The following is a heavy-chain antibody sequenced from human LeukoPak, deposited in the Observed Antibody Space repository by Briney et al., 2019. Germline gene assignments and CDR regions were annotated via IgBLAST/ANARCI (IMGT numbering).Heavy chain of an antibody. CDR2: IYYSGST. J-gene: IGHJ4*02. D-gene: IGHD3-9*01. Sequence: SETLSLTCTVSGYSISSGYYWGWIRQPPGKGLEWIGSIYYSGSTYYNPSVRSRVTISVDTSKNQFSLKLRSVTAADTAVYYCARHRKLRYFDWSWGQGTLVTVSS. CDR1: GYSISSGYY. CDR3: ARHRKLRYFDWS. V-gene: IGHV4-38-2*02.